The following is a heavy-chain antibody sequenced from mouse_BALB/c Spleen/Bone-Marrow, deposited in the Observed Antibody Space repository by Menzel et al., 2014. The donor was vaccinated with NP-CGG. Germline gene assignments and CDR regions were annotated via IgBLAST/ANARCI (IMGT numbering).Heavy chain of an antibody. J-gene: IGHJ3*01. CDR3: ARRGHGFAWFAY. CDR2: ILPGNGST. D-gene: IGHD1-2*01. CDR1: GYTFSSYW. V-gene: IGHV1-9*01. Sequence: VHLVESGTELMKPGASVKISCKATGYTFSSYWIEWVNQRPGHGLEWTGEILPGNGSTNYDEKFKGKATFTADTSSNAAYMQLSSLTSEDSAVYYCARRGHGFAWFAYWGQGTLVTVSA.